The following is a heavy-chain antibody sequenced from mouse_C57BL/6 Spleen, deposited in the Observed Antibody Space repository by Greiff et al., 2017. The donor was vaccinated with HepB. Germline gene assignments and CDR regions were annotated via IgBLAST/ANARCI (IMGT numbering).Heavy chain of an antibody. CDR3: SSPDLLCPFAY. CDR2: ILPGSGST. D-gene: IGHD2-1*01. V-gene: IGHV1-9*01. Sequence: VQLVESGAELMKPGASVKLSCKATGYTFTGYWIEWVKQRPGHGLEWIGEILPGSGSTNYNEKFKGKATFTAEKSSNTAYMHLSSLTTEDSAIYSCSSPDLLCPFAYWGQGTLVTVSA. J-gene: IGHJ3*01. CDR1: GYTFTGYW.